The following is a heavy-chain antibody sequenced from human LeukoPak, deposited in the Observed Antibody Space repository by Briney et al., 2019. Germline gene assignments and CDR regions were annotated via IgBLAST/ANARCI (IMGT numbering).Heavy chain of an antibody. D-gene: IGHD2-21*02. Sequence: GGSLRLSCVASGFTFSSYEMNWVRQASGKGLEWVSYISSGGTAIYYADSVKGGFTISRDNAKNSLYLQMNSLRAEDTAVYYCTRDRSYCGGDCYLDAFDIWGQGTMVTVSS. CDR1: GFTFSSYE. CDR3: TRDRSYCGGDCYLDAFDI. CDR2: ISSGGTAI. J-gene: IGHJ3*02. V-gene: IGHV3-48*03.